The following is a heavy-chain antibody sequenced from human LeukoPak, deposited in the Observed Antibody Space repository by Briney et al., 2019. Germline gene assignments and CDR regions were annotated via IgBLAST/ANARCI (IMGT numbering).Heavy chain of an antibody. CDR3: ARTQNDYGDYYVDY. V-gene: IGHV3-23*01. Sequence: GGSLRLSCAASGFTFSSYAMSWVRQAPGKGLEWVSAISGSGGSTYYADSVKGRFTISRDNSKNTLYLQMNSLRAEDTAVYYCARTQNDYGDYYVDYWGQGTLVTVSS. CDR1: GFTFSSYA. J-gene: IGHJ4*02. D-gene: IGHD4-17*01. CDR2: ISGSGGST.